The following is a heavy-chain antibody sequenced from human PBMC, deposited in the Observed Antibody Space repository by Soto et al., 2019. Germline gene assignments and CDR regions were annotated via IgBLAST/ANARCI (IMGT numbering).Heavy chain of an antibody. J-gene: IGHJ5*02. CDR3: ASHKACWIPAVKWLDT. Sequence: PGGSLRLSCAASGFTFSAYYMSWTRQAPGKGLEWVSYISSSGSTIYYAASVTGRFTISRDNAKNSLYLQMTSLRAEDTAVYYCASHKACWIPAVKWLDTGGQGTLVT. V-gene: IGHV3-11*01. CDR1: GFTFSAYY. D-gene: IGHD2-21*01. CDR2: ISSSGSTI.